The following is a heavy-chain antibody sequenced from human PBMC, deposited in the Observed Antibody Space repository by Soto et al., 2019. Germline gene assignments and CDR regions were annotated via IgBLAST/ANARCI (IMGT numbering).Heavy chain of an antibody. J-gene: IGHJ4*02. CDR2: MNPNSGNT. D-gene: IGHD2-2*01. CDR3: ATAGYCSSTSCYAGLDY. V-gene: IGHV1-8*01. CDR1: GYTFSSYD. Sequence: QVQLVQSGAEVKKPGASVKVSCKASGYTFSSYDINWVRQATGQGLEWMGWMNPNSGNTGYAQKFQGRVTMTRNTSISTAYMELSSLRSEDTAVYYCATAGYCSSTSCYAGLDYWGQGTLVTVSS.